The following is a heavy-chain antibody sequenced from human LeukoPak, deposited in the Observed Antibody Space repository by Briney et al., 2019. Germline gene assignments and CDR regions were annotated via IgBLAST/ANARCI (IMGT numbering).Heavy chain of an antibody. D-gene: IGHD2-21*01. CDR1: GFLFSDFIDHT. CDR2: ISSSSTSI. V-gene: IGHV3-21*01. Sequence: GGSLRLSCADSGFLFSDFIDHTMVWVRQAPGKGLEWVSYISSSSTSISYADSVRGRFSISRDNVQRSLYLHMNSLRDEDTAVYYCAREFSVVGNFDYWGQGTLVIVYS. CDR3: AREFSVVGNFDY. J-gene: IGHJ4*02.